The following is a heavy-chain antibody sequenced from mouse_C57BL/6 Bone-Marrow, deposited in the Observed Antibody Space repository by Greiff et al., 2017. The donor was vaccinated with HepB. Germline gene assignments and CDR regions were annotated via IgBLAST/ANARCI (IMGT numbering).Heavy chain of an antibody. D-gene: IGHD2-3*01. CDR3: ARSNGYYVRFDY. Sequence: QVQLQQSGTELVKPGASVKLSCKASGYTFTSYWMHWVKQRPGQGLEWIGNINPSNGGTNYNEKFKSKATLTVDKSSSTAYMQRSSLTSEDSAVYDCARSNGYYVRFDYWRQGTTLTVSS. V-gene: IGHV1-53*01. CDR1: GYTFTSYW. J-gene: IGHJ2*01. CDR2: INPSNGGT.